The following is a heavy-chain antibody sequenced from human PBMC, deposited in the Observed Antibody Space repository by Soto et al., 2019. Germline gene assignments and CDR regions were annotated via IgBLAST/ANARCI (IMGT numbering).Heavy chain of an antibody. CDR2: ISYDGSNK. V-gene: IGHV3-30*18. Sequence: GGSLRLSCAASGFTFSSYGMHWVRQAPGKGLEWVAVISYDGSNKYYADSVKGRFTISRDNSKNTLYLQMNSLRAEDTAVYYCAKDVDIVATNWFDPSGQGTLVTVSS. J-gene: IGHJ5*02. CDR3: AKDVDIVATNWFDP. D-gene: IGHD5-12*01. CDR1: GFTFSSYG.